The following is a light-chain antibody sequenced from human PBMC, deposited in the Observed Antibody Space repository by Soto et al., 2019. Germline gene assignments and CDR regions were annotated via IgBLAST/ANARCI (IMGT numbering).Light chain of an antibody. V-gene: IGKV1-5*03. CDR1: RDIINW. J-gene: IGKJ1*01. CDR3: QQYSDYWT. Sequence: DIQMTQSPSTLSASVGDRVTITCRAGRDIINWLAWYQQKPGKAPKFLIYKASSLESGVPSRFSGSGSGTEFTLTISSLHPDDFATYYCQQYSDYWTFGPGTKVDIK. CDR2: KAS.